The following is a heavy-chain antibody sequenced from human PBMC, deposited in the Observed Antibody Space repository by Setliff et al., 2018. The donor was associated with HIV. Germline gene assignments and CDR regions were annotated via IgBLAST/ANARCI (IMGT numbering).Heavy chain of an antibody. CDR3: ANLWELGA. Sequence: GGSLRLSCEASGFSFSSYEMNWVRQAPGKGLEWVSYISSNGRSIYYADSVKGRFTISRDNARTSLFLEMRSLRDEDTAVYLCANLWELGAWGQGTLVTVSS. CDR1: GFSFSSYE. D-gene: IGHD3-16*01. J-gene: IGHJ5*02. V-gene: IGHV3-48*03. CDR2: ISSNGRSI.